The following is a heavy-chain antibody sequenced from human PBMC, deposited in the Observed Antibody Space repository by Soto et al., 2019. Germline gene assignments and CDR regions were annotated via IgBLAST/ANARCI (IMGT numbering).Heavy chain of an antibody. V-gene: IGHV1-69*12. CDR3: ARVAVAGTDYYYYYGMDV. D-gene: IGHD6-19*01. CDR1: GGTFSSYA. J-gene: IGHJ6*02. Sequence: QVQLVQCGAEVKKPGSSVKVSCKASGGTFSSYAISWVRQAPGQGLEWMGGIIPIFGTANYAQKFQGRVTITADESTSTAYMELSSLRSEDTAVYYCARVAVAGTDYYYYYGMDVWGQGTTVTVSS. CDR2: IIPIFGTA.